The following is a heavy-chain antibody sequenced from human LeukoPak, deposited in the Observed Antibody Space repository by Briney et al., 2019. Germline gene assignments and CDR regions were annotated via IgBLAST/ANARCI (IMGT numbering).Heavy chain of an antibody. CDR3: ACGRRGYSYGRYYFDY. J-gene: IGHJ4*02. Sequence: ASVKVSCKASGGTFSSYAISWVRQAPGQGLEWMGGIIPIFGTANYAQKFQGRVTITADKSTSTAYMELSSLRSEDTAVYYCACGRRGYSYGRYYFDYWGQGTLVTVSS. CDR2: IIPIFGTA. V-gene: IGHV1-69*06. D-gene: IGHD5-18*01. CDR1: GGTFSSYA.